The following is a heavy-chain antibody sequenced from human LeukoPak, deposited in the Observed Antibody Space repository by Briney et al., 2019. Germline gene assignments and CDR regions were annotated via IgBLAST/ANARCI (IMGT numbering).Heavy chain of an antibody. J-gene: IGHJ4*02. CDR3: ARSGIAVDGWFDY. D-gene: IGHD6-19*01. CDR1: GFTFSSYS. CDR2: ISSSSSYI. Sequence: GGSLRLSCAASGFTFSSYSMNWVRQAPGKGLEWVSPISSSSSYIYYADSVKGRFTISRDKAKNTLYLQMNRLRAEATAVYYCARSGIAVDGWFDYWGQGTLVTVSS. V-gene: IGHV3-21*01.